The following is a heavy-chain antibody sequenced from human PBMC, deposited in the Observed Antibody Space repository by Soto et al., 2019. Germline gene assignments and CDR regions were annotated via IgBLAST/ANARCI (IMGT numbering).Heavy chain of an antibody. Sequence: QVQLVQSGPEVKKPGASVKVSCEASGFTFTTSGISWVRQAPGQGLEWMGWISTYNGDTNSAQKFQGRDTMTADTSTGTVYMELMSLKSDDTAVYYCGRQGSWPYYYYGLDVWGQGTTVTVSS. CDR2: ISTYNGDT. CDR3: GRQGSWPYYYYGLDV. J-gene: IGHJ6*02. CDR1: GFTFTTSG. D-gene: IGHD1-26*01. V-gene: IGHV1-18*01.